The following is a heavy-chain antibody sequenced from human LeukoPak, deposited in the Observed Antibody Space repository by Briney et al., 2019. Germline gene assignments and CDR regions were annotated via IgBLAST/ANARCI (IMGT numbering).Heavy chain of an antibody. D-gene: IGHD3-16*01. CDR1: GYTFTSYG. V-gene: IGHV1-18*01. CDR2: ISAYNGNT. Sequence: ASVKVSCKASGYTFTSYGISWVRQAPGQGLEWMGWISAYNGNTNYAQKLQGRVTMTWDTSSSTVYMELSSLRSDDTAVYYCAREEEGGTFDYWGQGTLVTVSS. CDR3: AREEEGGTFDY. J-gene: IGHJ4*02.